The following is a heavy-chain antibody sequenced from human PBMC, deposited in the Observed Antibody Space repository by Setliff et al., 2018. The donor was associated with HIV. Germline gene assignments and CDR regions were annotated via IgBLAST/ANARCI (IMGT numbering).Heavy chain of an antibody. D-gene: IGHD6-25*01. J-gene: IGHJ4*02. Sequence: SETLSLTCTVSGDSISSTTFYWVWIRQPPGKGLEWIGIINYSGTTYYNPSLASRLTMSIDTSRNQFSLKLRSVTAADTAVFYCARMSVSAAVYFDSWGQGTLVTVSS. CDR2: INYSGTT. V-gene: IGHV4-39*07. CDR1: GDSISSTTFY. CDR3: ARMSVSAAVYFDS.